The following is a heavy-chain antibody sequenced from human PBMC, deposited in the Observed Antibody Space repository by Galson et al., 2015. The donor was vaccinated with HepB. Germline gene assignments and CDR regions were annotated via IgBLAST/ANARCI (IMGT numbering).Heavy chain of an antibody. CDR2: IYPGDSDT. J-gene: IGHJ3*02. Sequence: QSGAEVKKPGESLKISCKGSGYSFTSYWIGWVRQMPGKGLEWMGIIYPGDSDTRYSPSFQGQVTISADKSISTAYLQWSSLKASDTAMYYCARHTSIAAAGPNDAVDIWGQGTMVTVSS. V-gene: IGHV5-51*01. CDR1: GYSFTSYW. D-gene: IGHD6-13*01. CDR3: ARHTSIAAAGPNDAVDI.